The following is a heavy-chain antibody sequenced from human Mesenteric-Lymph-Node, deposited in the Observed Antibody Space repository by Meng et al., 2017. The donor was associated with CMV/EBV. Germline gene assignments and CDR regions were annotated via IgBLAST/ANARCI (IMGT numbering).Heavy chain of an antibody. CDR2: IYSGGST. CDR3: AKYTSSSGEGYFDY. V-gene: IGHV3-66*02. Sequence: GESLKISCAASGFTVSSNYMSWVRQAPGKGLEWVSVIYSGGSTYYADSVKGRFTISRDNSKNTLYLQMNSLRAEDTAVYYCAKYTSSSGEGYFDYWGQGTLVTVSS. J-gene: IGHJ4*02. D-gene: IGHD6-6*01. CDR1: GFTVSSNY.